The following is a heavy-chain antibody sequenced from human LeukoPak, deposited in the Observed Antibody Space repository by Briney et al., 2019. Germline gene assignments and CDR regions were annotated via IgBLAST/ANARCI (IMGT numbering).Heavy chain of an antibody. CDR3: AKGGRSTVEAGDAFDI. V-gene: IGHV3-9*01. J-gene: IGHJ3*02. CDR2: ISWNSGSI. D-gene: IGHD6-25*01. Sequence: PGGTLRLSCAASGFTFSSYGMSWVRQAPGKGLEWVSGISWNSGSIGYADSVKGRFTISRDNAKNSLYLQMNSLRAEDTALYYCAKGGRSTVEAGDAFDIWGQGTMVTVSS. CDR1: GFTFSSYG.